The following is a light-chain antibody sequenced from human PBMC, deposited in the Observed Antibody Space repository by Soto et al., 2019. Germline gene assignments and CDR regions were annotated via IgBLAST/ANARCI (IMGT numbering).Light chain of an antibody. Sequence: AIQMTQSPSSLSASVGDRVTITCRASQDIRNDLGWYQQKPGQAPNLLIFAASTLQIVVPSRFSGSGSGTYFTLTISSLQPEDFATYYCLQAYNYPFTFGPGTTVDIK. CDR3: LQAYNYPFT. V-gene: IGKV1-6*01. CDR1: QDIRND. J-gene: IGKJ3*01. CDR2: AAS.